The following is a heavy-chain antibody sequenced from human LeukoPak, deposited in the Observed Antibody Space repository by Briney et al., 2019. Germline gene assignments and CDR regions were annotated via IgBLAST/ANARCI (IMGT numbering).Heavy chain of an antibody. D-gene: IGHD2-2*02. CDR2: ISYSGST. Sequence: SETLSLTCTVSGASISNYYWNWIRQPPGKGLEWIGYISYSGSTNYNPSLKSRVTISVDTSKNHFSLQLSSVTAADTAVYYCARVLVGYCSGTSCYTSAFDIWGQGTMVTVSS. CDR1: GASISNYY. CDR3: ARVLVGYCSGTSCYTSAFDI. V-gene: IGHV4-59*01. J-gene: IGHJ3*02.